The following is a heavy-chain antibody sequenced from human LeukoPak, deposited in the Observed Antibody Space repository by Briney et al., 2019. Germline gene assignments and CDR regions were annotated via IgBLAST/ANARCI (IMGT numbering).Heavy chain of an antibody. D-gene: IGHD3-10*01. CDR1: GFTFSSYG. V-gene: IGHV3-30*18. J-gene: IGHJ6*02. Sequence: GGSLRLSCAASGFTFSSYGMHWVRQAPGKGLEWVAVISYDGSNKYYADSVKGRFTISRDNSKNTLYLQMNSLRAEDTAVYYCAKGLDYYGSGSYYYYYGMDAWGQGTTVTVSS. CDR2: ISYDGSNK. CDR3: AKGLDYYGSGSYYYYYGMDA.